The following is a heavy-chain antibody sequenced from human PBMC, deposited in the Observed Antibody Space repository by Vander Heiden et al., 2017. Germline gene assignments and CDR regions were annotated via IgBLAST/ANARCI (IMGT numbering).Heavy chain of an antibody. Sequence: EVQLLESGGGLVQPGGSLRPSCAASGFTFSSYAMSWVRQAPGKGLEWVSAISGSGGSTDDADSVKGRFTISRDNSKNTMYMKMNSLRAEDTAVYDCAKADPPVGYWGQGTLVTVSS. CDR1: GFTFSSYA. D-gene: IGHD1-26*01. J-gene: IGHJ4*02. CDR2: ISGSGGST. CDR3: AKADPPVGY. V-gene: IGHV3-23*01.